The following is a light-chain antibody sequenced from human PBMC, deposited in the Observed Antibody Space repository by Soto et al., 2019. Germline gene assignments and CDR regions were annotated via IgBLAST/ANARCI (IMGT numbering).Light chain of an antibody. Sequence: EIVLTQSPATLSMSPGDRATLSCRASHRVSGNTLAWYQHKPGQPPRLLIYGASNRATCIPERFSGSGSGTDFTLTVSSLETADFAVYYCQQSGFSPLTFGQGTNVDIK. CDR2: GAS. J-gene: IGKJ1*01. CDR1: HRVSGNT. CDR3: QQSGFSPLT. V-gene: IGKV3-20*01.